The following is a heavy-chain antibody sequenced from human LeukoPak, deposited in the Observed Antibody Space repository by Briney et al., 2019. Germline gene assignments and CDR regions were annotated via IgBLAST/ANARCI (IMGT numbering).Heavy chain of an antibody. J-gene: IGHJ4*02. CDR2: ISAYNGNT. V-gene: IGHV1-18*01. CDR3: ARGARIVGARDLDY. Sequence: GASVKVSCKASGYTFTSYGITWVRQAPAQGLEWMGWISAYNGNTNYAQNLHGRVTMTTDTSTSTAYMELRSLRSDDSAVYYCARGARIVGARDLDYWGQGTLVTVSS. CDR1: GYTFTSYG. D-gene: IGHD1-26*01.